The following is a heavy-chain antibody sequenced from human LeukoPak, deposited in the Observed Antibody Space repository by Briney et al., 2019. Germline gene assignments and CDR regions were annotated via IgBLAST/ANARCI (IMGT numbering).Heavy chain of an antibody. CDR1: GFTFSSYW. V-gene: IGHV3-7*01. D-gene: IGHD3-22*01. Sequence: GGSLRLSCAASGFTFSSYWMSWVRQAPGKGLEWVANIKQDGSEKYYVDSVKGRFTISRDNAKNSLYLQINSLRAEDTAVYYCARTRITMIVGLASRFDYWGQGTLVTVSS. CDR3: ARTRITMIVGLASRFDY. CDR2: IKQDGSEK. J-gene: IGHJ4*02.